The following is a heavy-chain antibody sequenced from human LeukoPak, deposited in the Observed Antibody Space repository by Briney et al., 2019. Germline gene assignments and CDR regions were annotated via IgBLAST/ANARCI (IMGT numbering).Heavy chain of an antibody. D-gene: IGHD6-19*01. J-gene: IGHJ3*02. V-gene: IGHV1-2*02. CDR3: ARGWNERWRGQGAFDI. Sequence: GASVKVSCKASGYTFTGYYMHWVRQAPGQGLEWMGWINPNSGGTNYAQKFQGRVTMTRDTSISTAYMELSRLRSDDTAVYYCARGWNERWRGQGAFDIWGQGTMVTVSS. CDR2: INPNSGGT. CDR1: GYTFTGYY.